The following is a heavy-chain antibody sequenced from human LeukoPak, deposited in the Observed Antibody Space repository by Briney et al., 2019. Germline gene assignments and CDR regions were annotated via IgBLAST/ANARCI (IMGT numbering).Heavy chain of an antibody. CDR1: GGSISSGTYY. V-gene: IGHV4-31*03. Sequence: SETLSLTCTVSGGSISSGTYYWSWIRQHPGKGLAWIGYISYSGSTYYNPFLRSRVTISLDTSKNLFSLKLNSVTAADTAVYYCARQPETWGQGTMVTVSS. CDR2: ISYSGST. J-gene: IGHJ3*01. CDR3: ARQPET.